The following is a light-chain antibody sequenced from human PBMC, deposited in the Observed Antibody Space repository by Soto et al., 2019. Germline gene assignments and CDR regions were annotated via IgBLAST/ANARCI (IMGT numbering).Light chain of an antibody. CDR2: EVT. Sequence: QSVLTQPASVSGSPGQTISISCIGTSGNIGGQNSVSWYQQYPGKAPKLIIYEVTKRPSGISNRFSGSKSANTASLTISGLQADDEAAYYCASNTPSWVFGGGTKLTVL. V-gene: IGLV2-14*01. CDR3: ASNTPSWV. CDR1: SGNIGGQNS. J-gene: IGLJ3*02.